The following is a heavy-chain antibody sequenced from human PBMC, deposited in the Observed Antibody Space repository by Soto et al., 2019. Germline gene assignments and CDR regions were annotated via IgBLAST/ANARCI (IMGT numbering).Heavy chain of an antibody. V-gene: IGHV3-33*01. Sequence: GGSLRLSCAASGFTFSSYGMHWVRQAPGKGLEWVAVIWYDGSNKYYADSVKGRFTISRDNSKNTLYLQMNSLRAEDTAVYYCARGRLAVAGYYFDYWGQGTLVTVSS. CDR2: IWYDGSNK. CDR1: GFTFSSYG. CDR3: ARGRLAVAGYYFDY. D-gene: IGHD6-19*01. J-gene: IGHJ4*02.